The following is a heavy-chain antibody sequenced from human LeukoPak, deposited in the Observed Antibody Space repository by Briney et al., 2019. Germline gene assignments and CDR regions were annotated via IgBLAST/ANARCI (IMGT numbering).Heavy chain of an antibody. CDR3: ARVRFLEWLYPYFDY. CDR1: GYTFTSYG. Sequence: ASVKVSCKASGYTFTSYGIRWVRQAPGQGLEWMGWISAYNGNTNYAQKLQGRVTMTTDTSTSTAYMELRSLRSDDTAVYYCARVRFLEWLYPYFDYWGQETLVTVSS. J-gene: IGHJ4*02. CDR2: ISAYNGNT. V-gene: IGHV1-18*01. D-gene: IGHD3-3*01.